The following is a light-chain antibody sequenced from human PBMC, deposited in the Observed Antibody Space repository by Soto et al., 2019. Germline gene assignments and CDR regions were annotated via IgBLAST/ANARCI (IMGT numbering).Light chain of an antibody. CDR2: DVN. CDR1: SSDVGGYEY. CDR3: SSYTSGNCYV. Sequence: QSVLTQPASVSGSPGQSITISCTGTSSDVGGYEYVSWYQHHPGKAPKLMIYDVNNRPSGVSNRFSGSKSGNTASLTISGLQAEDEADYYCSSYTSGNCYVFGTGTKVTVL. V-gene: IGLV2-14*03. J-gene: IGLJ1*01.